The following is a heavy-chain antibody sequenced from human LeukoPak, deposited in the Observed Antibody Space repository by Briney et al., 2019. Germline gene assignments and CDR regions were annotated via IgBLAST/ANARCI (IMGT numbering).Heavy chain of an antibody. CDR2: VNHVGSA. J-gene: IGHJ4*02. Sequence: PSETLSLTCAFYGDSFSGYYWSWIRQPPGMGLEWLGEVNHVGSANYNPSLKSRVTISVDTSKNQFSLKLSSVTAADTAVYYCARVGDSSGYYKGFLSYFDYWGQGTLVTVSS. V-gene: IGHV4-34*01. CDR3: ARVGDSSGYYKGFLSYFDY. D-gene: IGHD3-22*01. CDR1: GDSFSGYY.